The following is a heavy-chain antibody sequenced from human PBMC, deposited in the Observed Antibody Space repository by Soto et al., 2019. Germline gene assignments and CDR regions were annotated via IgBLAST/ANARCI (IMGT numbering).Heavy chain of an antibody. CDR2: ISGSGGST. D-gene: IGHD1-26*01. J-gene: IGHJ6*02. V-gene: IGHV3-23*01. Sequence: EVQLLESGGGLVQPGGSLRLSCAASGFTFSSSSMSWVRQAPGKGLEWVSAISGSGGSTYYADSVKGRFTISRDNSKNRLYLQMNSLRAEDTAVYYCAKVLSRGSSFGYYGMDVWGQGTTVTVSS. CDR3: AKVLSRGSSFGYYGMDV. CDR1: GFTFSSSS.